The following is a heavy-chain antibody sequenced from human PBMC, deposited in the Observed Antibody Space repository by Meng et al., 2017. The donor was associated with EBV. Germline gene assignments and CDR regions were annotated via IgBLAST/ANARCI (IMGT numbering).Heavy chain of an antibody. J-gene: IGHJ4*02. Sequence: QVQMVKDGAEVKKPGASVKVSWKASGYTFTSYGISWVRQAPGQGLEWMGWISAYNGNTNYAQKLQGRVTMTTDTSTSTAYMELRSLRSDDTAVYYCARDGRLYDTPSPFDYWGQGTLVTVSS. D-gene: IGHD3-22*01. CDR2: ISAYNGNT. V-gene: IGHV1-18*01. CDR1: GYTFTSYG. CDR3: ARDGRLYDTPSPFDY.